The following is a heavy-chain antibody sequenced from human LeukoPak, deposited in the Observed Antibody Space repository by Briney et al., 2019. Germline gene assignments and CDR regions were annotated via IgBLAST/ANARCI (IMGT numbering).Heavy chain of an antibody. V-gene: IGHV1-69*06. D-gene: IGHD3-10*01. Sequence: SVKVSCKASGGTFSSYAISWVRQAPGQGLEWMGGIIPIFGTANYAQKFQGRVTITADKSTSTAYMELSSLRSEDTAVYYCATRSLGSGSSTPEDYWGQGTLVTVSS. CDR3: ATRSLGSGSSTPEDY. CDR2: IIPIFGTA. J-gene: IGHJ4*02. CDR1: GGTFSSYA.